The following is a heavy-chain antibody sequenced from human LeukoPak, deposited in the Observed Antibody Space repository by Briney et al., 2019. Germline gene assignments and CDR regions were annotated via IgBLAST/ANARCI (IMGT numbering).Heavy chain of an antibody. CDR1: GFTFSSYS. CDR2: ISSSSSYI. J-gene: IGHJ4*02. D-gene: IGHD2-15*01. CDR3: ARERGYCSGGSCYSGFDY. Sequence: PGGSLRLSCAASGFTFSSYSMNWVRQAPGKGLEWGSSISSSSSYIYYADSVKGRFTISRDNAKNSLYLQMNSLRAEDTAVYYCARERGYCSGGSCYSGFDYWGRGTLVTVSS. V-gene: IGHV3-21*01.